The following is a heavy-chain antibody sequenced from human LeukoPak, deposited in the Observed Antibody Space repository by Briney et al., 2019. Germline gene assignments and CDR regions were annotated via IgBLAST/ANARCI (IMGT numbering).Heavy chain of an antibody. V-gene: IGHV1-2*02. Sequence: ASVKVSCKASGYTFTGYYMHWVRQAPGQGLEWMGWINPNSGGTNYAQKFQGRVTMTRDTSISTAYMELSRLRSDDTAVYYCARDMDSSSSAWFDPWDQGTLVTVSS. D-gene: IGHD6-6*01. CDR3: ARDMDSSSSAWFDP. CDR2: INPNSGGT. J-gene: IGHJ5*02. CDR1: GYTFTGYY.